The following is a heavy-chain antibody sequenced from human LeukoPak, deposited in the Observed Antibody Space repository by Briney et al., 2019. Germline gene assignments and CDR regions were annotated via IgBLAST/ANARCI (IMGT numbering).Heavy chain of an antibody. D-gene: IGHD3-3*01. CDR1: GYTFTGYY. J-gene: IGHJ4*02. CDR2: INPNSGGT. Sequence: VASVKVSCKASGYTFTGYYMHWVRQAPGQGLEWMGWINPNSGGTNYAQKFQGRVTMTRDTSISTAYMELSRLRFDDTAVYYCASFSYYDFWSGSNAPLSFDYWGQGTLVTVSS. V-gene: IGHV1-2*02. CDR3: ASFSYYDFWSGSNAPLSFDY.